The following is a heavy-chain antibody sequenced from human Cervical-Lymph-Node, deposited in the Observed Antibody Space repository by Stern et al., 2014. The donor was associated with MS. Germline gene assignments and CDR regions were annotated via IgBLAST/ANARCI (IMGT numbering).Heavy chain of an antibody. CDR3: ATPRSLYYYDSSGYHEGFDY. D-gene: IGHD3-22*01. J-gene: IGHJ4*02. CDR1: GGTFSSYA. V-gene: IGHV1-69*01. CDR2: IIPIFGTA. Sequence: QVQLVQSGAEVKKPGSSGKVSCKASGGTFSSYAISWVRQAPGQGLEWMGGIIPIFGTANYAQKFQGRVTITADESTSTAYMELSSLRSEDTAVYYCATPRSLYYYDSSGYHEGFDYWGQGTLVTVSS.